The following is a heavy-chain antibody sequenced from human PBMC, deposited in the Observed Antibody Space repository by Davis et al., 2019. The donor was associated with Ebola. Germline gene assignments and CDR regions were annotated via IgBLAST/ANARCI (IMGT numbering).Heavy chain of an antibody. CDR2: ISTTSEYI. V-gene: IGHV3-21*01. Sequence: GGSLRLSCAASGFSFRDYTVNWVRQAPGKGLEWVSSISTTSEYIYYSDSAKGRFTIARYNSQNSLYLQMNSLRADDTAVYYCVREQEGIVVTFDYWGQGTLVTVSS. CDR1: GFSFRDYT. J-gene: IGHJ4*02. CDR3: VREQEGIVVTFDY. D-gene: IGHD2-15*01.